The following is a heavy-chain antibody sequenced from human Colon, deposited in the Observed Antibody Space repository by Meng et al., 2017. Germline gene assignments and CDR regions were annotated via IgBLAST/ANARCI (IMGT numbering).Heavy chain of an antibody. CDR1: GDSVSSNTAA. Sequence: QVQLQQSGPGLVKPSQTLSLTCVISGDSVSSNTAAWNWIRQSPSRGLEWLGRTYYRSKWCNEYAVSVKSRMTFNADTSKNQVSLQVNSVTPEDTAVYYCARDHGYSYGLPLDYWGQGILVTVSS. CDR2: TYYRSKWCN. J-gene: IGHJ4*02. D-gene: IGHD5-18*01. V-gene: IGHV6-1*01. CDR3: ARDHGYSYGLPLDY.